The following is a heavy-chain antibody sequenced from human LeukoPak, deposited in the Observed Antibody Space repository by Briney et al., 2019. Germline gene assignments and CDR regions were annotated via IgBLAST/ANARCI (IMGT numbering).Heavy chain of an antibody. CDR2: IKQDGSEK. D-gene: IGHD1-26*01. CDR3: AKDLSSSGSYSSVDY. V-gene: IGHV3-7*01. CDR1: GFTFSSYW. Sequence: GGSLRLSCAASGFTFSSYWMSWVRQAPGKGLEWVANIKQDGSEKYYVDSVKGRFTISRDNAKNSLYLQMNSLRAEDTAVYYCAKDLSSSGSYSSVDYWGQGTLVTVSS. J-gene: IGHJ4*02.